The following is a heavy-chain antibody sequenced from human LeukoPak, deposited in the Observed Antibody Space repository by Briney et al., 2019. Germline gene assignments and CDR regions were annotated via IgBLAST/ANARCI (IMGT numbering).Heavy chain of an antibody. D-gene: IGHD5-12*01. V-gene: IGHV4-34*01. CDR1: GGSFSVYY. CDR3: ATLTRGDDAFDI. Sequence: PSETLSLTCAVYGGSFSVYYWSWIRQPPGKGLEWIGEINHSGSTNYNPSLKSRVTISVDTSKNQFSLKLNSVTPADTAVYYCATLTRGDDAFDIWGQGTMVTVSS. J-gene: IGHJ3*02. CDR2: INHSGST.